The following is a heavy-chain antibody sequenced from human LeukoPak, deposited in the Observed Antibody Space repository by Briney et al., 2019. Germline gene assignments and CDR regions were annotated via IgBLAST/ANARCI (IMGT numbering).Heavy chain of an antibody. D-gene: IGHD2-2*01. CDR1: GGSFSGYY. CDR2: INHSGST. Sequence: SETLSLTCAVYGGSFSGYYWSWIRQPPGKGLEWIGEINHSGSTNYNPSLKSRVTISVDTSKNQFSLKLRSVTAADTAVYYCARGARPAAKVYYYYYMDVWGKGTTVTVSS. J-gene: IGHJ6*03. V-gene: IGHV4-34*01. CDR3: ARGARPAAKVYYYYYMDV.